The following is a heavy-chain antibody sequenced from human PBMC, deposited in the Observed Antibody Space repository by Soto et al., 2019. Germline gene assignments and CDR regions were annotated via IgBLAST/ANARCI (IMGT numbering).Heavy chain of an antibody. CDR1: GFTFSDYY. V-gene: IGHV3-11*06. Sequence: QVQLVESGGGLVKPGGSLRLSCAASGFTFSDYYMSWIRQAPGKGLEWVSYISSSSSYTNYADSVKSRFTISRDNAKNSLYLQMNSLRAEDTAVYYCARAGVYSYGLLYYGMDVWGQGTTVTVSS. CDR2: ISSSSSYT. CDR3: ARAGVYSYGLLYYGMDV. D-gene: IGHD5-18*01. J-gene: IGHJ6*02.